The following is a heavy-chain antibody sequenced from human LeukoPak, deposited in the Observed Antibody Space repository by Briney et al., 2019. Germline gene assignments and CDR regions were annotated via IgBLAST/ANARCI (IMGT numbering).Heavy chain of an antibody. J-gene: IGHJ4*02. CDR3: ARVHIVTGTYFDS. D-gene: IGHD3-10*01. Sequence: PSETLSLTCTISGDSMSGYSWSWLRRPAGKELEWIGRIYSSGFTEYNLSLDGRVTMSIETSKNQFSLMLDSVTAADTATYYCARVHIVTGTYFDSWGQGALVTVSS. CDR2: IYSSGFT. V-gene: IGHV4-4*07. CDR1: GDSMSGYS.